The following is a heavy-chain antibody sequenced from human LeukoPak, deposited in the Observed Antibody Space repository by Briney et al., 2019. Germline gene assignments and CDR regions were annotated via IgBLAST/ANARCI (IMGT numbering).Heavy chain of an antibody. Sequence: GASVKVSCKASGYTFTDYYMHWVRQAPGQGLEWMGWIAPNTGGTNYAQKFQGRVTMTRDTSINTAYMELSRLRSDDTAVYYCARACSSTSCYANTYYYYYYMDVWGKGTTVTVSS. CDR1: GYTFTDYY. CDR3: ARACSSTSCYANTYYYYYYMDV. J-gene: IGHJ6*03. D-gene: IGHD2-2*01. V-gene: IGHV1-2*02. CDR2: IAPNTGGT.